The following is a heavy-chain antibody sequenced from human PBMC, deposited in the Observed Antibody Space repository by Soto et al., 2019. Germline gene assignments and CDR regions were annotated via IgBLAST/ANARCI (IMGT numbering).Heavy chain of an antibody. CDR2: INAGNGNT. CDR1: GYTFTSYA. Sequence: ASVKVSCKASGYTFTSYAMHRVRQAPGQRLEWMGWINAGNGNTKYSQKFQGRVTITRDTSASTAYMELSSLRSEDTAMYYCGSTNYNPSLKSRVTISVDTSKNQFSLKLSSVTAADTAVYYCARVYPLQDIVVVVAATPAPPYMDVWGKGTTVTVSS. D-gene: IGHD3-10*01. CDR3: GSTNYNPSLKSRVTISVDTSKNQFSLKLSSVTAADTAVYYCARVYPLQDIVVVVAATPAPPYMDV. V-gene: IGHV1-3*01. J-gene: IGHJ6*03.